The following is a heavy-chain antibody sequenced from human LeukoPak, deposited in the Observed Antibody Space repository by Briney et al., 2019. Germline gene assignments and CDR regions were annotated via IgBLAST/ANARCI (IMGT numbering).Heavy chain of an antibody. CDR1: GFTFSSYS. D-gene: IGHD1-26*01. Sequence: GGSLRLSCAASGFTFSSYSMNWVRQAPGKGLEWVSSISSSSSYIYYADSVKGRFTVSRVNTKNSLYLQMSSLRADDTAIYYCARTKWQLPWAWGQGTLVTVSS. V-gene: IGHV3-21*06. CDR3: ARTKWQLPWA. CDR2: ISSSSSYI. J-gene: IGHJ1*01.